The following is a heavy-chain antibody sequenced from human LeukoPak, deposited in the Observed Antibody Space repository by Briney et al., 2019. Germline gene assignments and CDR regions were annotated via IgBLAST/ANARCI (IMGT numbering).Heavy chain of an antibody. Sequence: PGGSLRLSCAASGFTFSSYGMHWVRQAPGKGLEWVAFIRYDGSNKYYADSVKGRFTISRDNSKNTLYLQMNSLRAEDTAVYYCAKSRIAVADPDAFDIWGQGTMVTVSS. V-gene: IGHV3-30*02. CDR1: GFTFSSYG. J-gene: IGHJ3*02. CDR3: AKSRIAVADPDAFDI. D-gene: IGHD6-19*01. CDR2: IRYDGSNK.